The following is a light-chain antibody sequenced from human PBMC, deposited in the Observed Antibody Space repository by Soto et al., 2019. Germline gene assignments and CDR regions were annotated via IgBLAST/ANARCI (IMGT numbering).Light chain of an antibody. CDR1: QSVSSY. V-gene: IGKV3-11*01. Sequence: EIVLTQSPATLSLSPGERATLSCRASQSVSSYLAWYQQQPGQAPRLLIYDASNRATGIPARFSGSGSGTDFTLTISSLEPEDFAVYYCQQRSNWPRTFGQGTKVDI. CDR2: DAS. CDR3: QQRSNWPRT. J-gene: IGKJ1*01.